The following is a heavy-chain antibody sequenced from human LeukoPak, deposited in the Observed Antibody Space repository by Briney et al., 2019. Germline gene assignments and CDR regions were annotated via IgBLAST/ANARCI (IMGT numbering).Heavy chain of an antibody. Sequence: GASVKVSCKTSGYTFSGYFIHWIRQAPGQGLEWMGRINPNTGGTNYAQKFQGRVTMTSDSSIRSAYMDLSRLSLDDSAVYYCALGGSSDLEWLVDHFDHWGQGSLVLVSS. V-gene: IGHV1-2*06. D-gene: IGHD3-3*01. CDR1: GYTFSGYF. CDR3: ALGGSSDLEWLVDHFDH. J-gene: IGHJ4*02. CDR2: INPNTGGT.